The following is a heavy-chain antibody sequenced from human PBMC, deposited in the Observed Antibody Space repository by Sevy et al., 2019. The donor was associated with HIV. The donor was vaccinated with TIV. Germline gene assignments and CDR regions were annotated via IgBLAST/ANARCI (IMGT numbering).Heavy chain of an antibody. CDR3: ARDLAGAPYVDA. CDR1: VFILSDQY. Sequence: GGSLRLSCAASVFILSDQYMDWVRQAPGKGLEWVGRIRTRARSYTTEYAASVQGRFTISRDDSQSLLFLQMNSLKTEDTAVYYCARDLAGAPYVDAWGKGTTVTVSS. V-gene: IGHV3-72*01. J-gene: IGHJ6*03. CDR2: IRTRARSYTT. D-gene: IGHD1-26*01.